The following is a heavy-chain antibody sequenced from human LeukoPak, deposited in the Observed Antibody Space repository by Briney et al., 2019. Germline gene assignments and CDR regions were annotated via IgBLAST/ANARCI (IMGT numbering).Heavy chain of an antibody. D-gene: IGHD2-8*01. CDR1: GFTFRNYN. V-gene: IGHV3-21*01. J-gene: IGHJ5*02. Sequence: GGSLRLSCAASGFTFRNYNMNWVRQAPGKGLEWVSSISESSSFIQYADSLKGRFAISRDNAKNSLYLQMNSLRAEDTAVYYCARQRGYCSSGVCRGWFDPWGQGTLVTVSS. CDR3: ARQRGYCSSGVCRGWFDP. CDR2: ISESSSFI.